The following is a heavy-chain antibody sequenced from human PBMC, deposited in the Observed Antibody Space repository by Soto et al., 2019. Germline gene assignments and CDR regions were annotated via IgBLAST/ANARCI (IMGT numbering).Heavy chain of an antibody. CDR1: GYIFTNYD. Sequence: QEQLVQSGAEVQKPGASVTVSCKASGYIFTNYDIHWVRQATGQGFEWMGWMNPNSRNTGYAQKFQDRVTMTSRTSVSTAYMELSSLESDDTAVYYCARAYAANYHYDYLDVWGEGTTVTVSS. CDR3: ARAYAANYHYDYLDV. J-gene: IGHJ6*03. V-gene: IGHV1-8*01. CDR2: MNPNSRNT. D-gene: IGHD4-17*01.